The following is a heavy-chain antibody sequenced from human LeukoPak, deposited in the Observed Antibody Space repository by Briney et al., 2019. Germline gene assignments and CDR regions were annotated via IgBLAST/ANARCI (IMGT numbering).Heavy chain of an antibody. V-gene: IGHV3-21*01. CDR2: ISSSSSYI. J-gene: IGHJ4*02. CDR3: ARGASRADY. Sequence: GGSLRLSCAASGFTFSSYNMNWVRQTPGKGPEWVSSISSSSSYIYYADSVKGRFTISRDNAKNSLYLQMNSLRAEDTALYYCARGASRADYWGQGTLVTVSS. CDR1: GFTFSSYN.